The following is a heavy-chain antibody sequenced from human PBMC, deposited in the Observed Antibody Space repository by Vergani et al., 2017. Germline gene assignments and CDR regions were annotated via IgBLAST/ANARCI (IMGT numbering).Heavy chain of an antibody. Sequence: QLQLHKSGPGLVKPSETLSLTCTLSGGSISSSSHFWGWLRQTPGKGLEWIGSIYHSGSTYYNPSLKSRVSISVDTSKNQFSLKLGSVTAADSAVYYCARHDSGHYDSSYYGLDVWGQGTTVTVSS. J-gene: IGHJ6*02. CDR3: ARHDSGHYDSSYYGLDV. V-gene: IGHV4-39*01. D-gene: IGHD3-16*01. CDR1: GGSISSSSHF. CDR2: IYHSGST.